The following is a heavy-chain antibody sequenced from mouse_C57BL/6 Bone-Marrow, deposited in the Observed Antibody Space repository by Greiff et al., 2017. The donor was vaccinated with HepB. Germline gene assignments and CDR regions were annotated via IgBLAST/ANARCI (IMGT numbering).Heavy chain of an antibody. J-gene: IGHJ4*01. CDR1: GFSLTSYG. Sequence: QVQLKESGPGLVAPSQSLSITCTVSGFSLTSYGVHWVRQPPGKGLEWLVVIWSDGSTTYNSALKSRLSISKDNSKSQDFLKMNSLQTEYTAMYYCARYRYYGSRGAMDYWGQGTSVTVSS. CDR3: ARYRYYGSRGAMDY. V-gene: IGHV2-6*03. CDR2: IWSDGST. D-gene: IGHD1-1*01.